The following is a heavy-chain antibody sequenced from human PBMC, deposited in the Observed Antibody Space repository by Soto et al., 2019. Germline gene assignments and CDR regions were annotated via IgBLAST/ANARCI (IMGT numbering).Heavy chain of an antibody. V-gene: IGHV3-73*01. D-gene: IGHD3-3*01. CDR3: TRQPGTLDSWS. CDR1: GFTFSGSA. CDR2: IRSKANSYAT. Sequence: EVQLVESGGGLVQPGGSLKLSCAASGFTFSGSAMHWVRQASGKGLEWVGRIRSKANSYATAYAASVKGRFTISRDDSKNTAYLQMNSLKTEDTAVYYCTRQPGTLDSWSWGQGTLVTVSS. J-gene: IGHJ4*02.